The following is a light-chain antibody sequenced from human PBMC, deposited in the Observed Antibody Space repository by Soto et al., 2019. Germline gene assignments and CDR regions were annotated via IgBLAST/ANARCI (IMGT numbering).Light chain of an antibody. V-gene: IGKV1-33*01. CDR3: QQYESLFT. Sequence: DIQMTQSPSSLSASVGDRVTITCRASQDISTYLNWYQQKPGKAPRLLIFDTSNLQTGVPSRFSGSGSGTDFSFPISRLQAEDIGTYYCQQYESLFTFGRGTKVDIK. CDR1: QDISTY. J-gene: IGKJ3*01. CDR2: DTS.